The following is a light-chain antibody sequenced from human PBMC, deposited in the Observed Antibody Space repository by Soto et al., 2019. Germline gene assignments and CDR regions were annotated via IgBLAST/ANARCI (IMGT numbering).Light chain of an antibody. V-gene: IGKV1-9*01. CDR1: QAVSSS. J-gene: IGKJ2*01. Sequence: IQMTQSPSSLSATVGDRVTITCRARQAVSSSLVWYQQNPGKAPELLIYAASTLQSGVPLRFSGSGSGTEFTLTSSSLQPEDFATYYWQQLSQFPRTLGQGTQRESK. CDR3: QQLSQFPRT. CDR2: AAS.